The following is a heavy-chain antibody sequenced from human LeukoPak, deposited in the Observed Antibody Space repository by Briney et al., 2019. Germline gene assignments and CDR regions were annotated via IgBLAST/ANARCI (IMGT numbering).Heavy chain of an antibody. CDR1: GGSLSGYY. CDR2: INHSGST. J-gene: IGHJ4*02. V-gene: IGHV4-34*01. D-gene: IGHD3-10*01. Sequence: SETLSLTCAVYGGSLSGYYWSWIRQPPGKGREWIGEINHSGSTNYNPSLKSRVTISVDTSKNQFSLKLSSVTAADTAVYYCARGPSYRSYGSGSYYNYWGQGTLVTVSS. CDR3: ARGPSYRSYGSGSYYNY.